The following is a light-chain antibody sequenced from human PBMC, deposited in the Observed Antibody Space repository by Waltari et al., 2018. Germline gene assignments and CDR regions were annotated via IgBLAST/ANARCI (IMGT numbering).Light chain of an antibody. CDR3: QKYNSEPLT. J-gene: IGKJ3*01. CDR2: GTS. CDR1: QDISNY. Sequence: DIQMTPSPSSLSASVGDRVTITCRASQDISNYLAWYQQKPGKVPKLLIYGTSTSQPGVPSRFSGSGSGTDYTLTISSLQPEDVATYYCQKYNSEPLTFGPGTRVDIK. V-gene: IGKV1-27*01.